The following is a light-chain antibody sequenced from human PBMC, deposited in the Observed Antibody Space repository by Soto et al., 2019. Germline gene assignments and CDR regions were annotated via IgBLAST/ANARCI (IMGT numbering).Light chain of an antibody. Sequence: DIQITQSPSSLSASVGDRVAISCQASQDISNYLNWYQQKPGKAPKLLIYDASNLETGVPSRFSGSGSGTDFTFTISSLQPEDIATYYCQQYDNLPPYTFGQGTKLEIK. V-gene: IGKV1-33*01. CDR1: QDISNY. CDR2: DAS. J-gene: IGKJ2*01. CDR3: QQYDNLPPYT.